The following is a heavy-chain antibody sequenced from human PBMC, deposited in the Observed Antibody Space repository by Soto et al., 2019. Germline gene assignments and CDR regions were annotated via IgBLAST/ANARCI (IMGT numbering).Heavy chain of an antibody. CDR2: IYNSGST. V-gene: IGHV4-30-4*01. CDR3: ARGPSADKVDY. Sequence: HVQLQESGPGLVEPSQTLSLACTVSGGSISSGDYYWSWIRQPPGEGLEWIGHIYNSGSTYSNPSLHGRVILSQDTPENQFSLKLASVTAADTAVYYCARGPSADKVDYWGQGTLVTVSS. CDR1: GGSISSGDYY. J-gene: IGHJ4*02. D-gene: IGHD3-3*01.